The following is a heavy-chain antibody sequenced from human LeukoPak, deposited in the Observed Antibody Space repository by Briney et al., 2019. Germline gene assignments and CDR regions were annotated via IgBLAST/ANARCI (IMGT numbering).Heavy chain of an antibody. J-gene: IGHJ3*01. CDR3: AKPGRYFEDPFDV. D-gene: IGHD3-9*01. V-gene: IGHV3-30*02. CDR1: GFTFRNFG. Sequence: PGGSLRLSCAAFGFTFRNFGMHWVRQAPGKRLQWMAFIRSDGINEYYAGSVRARFTISRDNSRNTLFLQMNSRRVEDTALYFCAKPGRYFEDPFDVWGRGTMVLVSS. CDR2: IRSDGINE.